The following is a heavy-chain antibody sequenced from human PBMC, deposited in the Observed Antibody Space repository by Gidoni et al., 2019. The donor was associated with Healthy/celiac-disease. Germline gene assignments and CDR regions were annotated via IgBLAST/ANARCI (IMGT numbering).Heavy chain of an antibody. CDR2: IYPGDSDT. D-gene: IGHD3-3*01. CDR1: GYSFTSYW. V-gene: IGHV5-51*01. CDR3: ARTEYYDFWSGSDNWFDP. Sequence: EVQLLQSGAEVKKPGESLKISCTGSGYSFTSYWIGWVRQMPGKGLEWMGIIYPGDSDTRYSPSFQGQVTISADKSISTAYLQWSSLKASDTAMYYCARTEYYDFWSGSDNWFDPWGQGTLVTVSS. J-gene: IGHJ5*02.